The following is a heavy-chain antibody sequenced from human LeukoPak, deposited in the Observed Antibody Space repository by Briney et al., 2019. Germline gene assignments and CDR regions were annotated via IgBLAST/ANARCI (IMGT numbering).Heavy chain of an antibody. V-gene: IGHV4-61*02. CDR2: IYTSGST. Sequence: SQTLSLTCTVSGGSISSGSYYWSWIRQPAGKGLEWIGRIYTSGSTNYNPSLKSRVTISVDKSKNQFSLKLSSVTAADTAVYYCAGQRYLLGGYYYYYMDVWGKGTTVTVSS. J-gene: IGHJ6*03. CDR1: GGSISSGSYY. CDR3: AGQRYLLGGYYYYYMDV. D-gene: IGHD3-16*01.